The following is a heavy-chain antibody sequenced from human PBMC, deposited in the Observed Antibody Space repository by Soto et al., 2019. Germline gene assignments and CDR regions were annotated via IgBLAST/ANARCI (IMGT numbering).Heavy chain of an antibody. CDR2: IWYDGSNK. CDR1: GFTFSSYG. Sequence: GGSLRLSCAASGFTFSSYGMHWVRQAPGKGLEWVAVIWYDGSNKYYADSVKGRFTISRDNSKITLYLQMNSLRAEDTAVYYCARDQQWLVRFYFDFWGQGTLVTVSS. V-gene: IGHV3-33*01. CDR3: ARDQQWLVRFYFDF. D-gene: IGHD6-19*01. J-gene: IGHJ4*02.